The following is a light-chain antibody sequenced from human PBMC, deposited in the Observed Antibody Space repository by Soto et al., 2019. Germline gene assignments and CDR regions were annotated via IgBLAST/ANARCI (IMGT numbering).Light chain of an antibody. J-gene: IGKJ1*01. CDR1: QGISSY. CDR2: AAY. CDR3: KQYYSYPPP. Sequence: ALRLTQSPSSFSASPGDRVTITCRASQGISSYFAWYQQKPGTAHKLLIYAAYTLQSGVTSRFSGSVSRTHVPLAISCLRCEYLATYYCKQYYSYPPPFGQGPKVEIK. V-gene: IGKV1-8*01.